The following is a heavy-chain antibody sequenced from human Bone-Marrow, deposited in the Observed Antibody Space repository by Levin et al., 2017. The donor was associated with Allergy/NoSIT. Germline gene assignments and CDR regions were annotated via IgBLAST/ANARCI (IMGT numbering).Heavy chain of an antibody. CDR2: INPPGGST. J-gene: IGHJ4*02. Sequence: GESLKISCEASGYTFTTYYIHWVRQAPGQGPEWMGAINPPGGSTVLAQKFQGRVTMTRDTSASTVYMELSSLRSEDTAVYYCARADINPEYSSTWFFDYWGQGTLITVSS. D-gene: IGHD6-13*01. CDR1: GYTFTTYY. V-gene: IGHV1-46*01. CDR3: ARADINPEYSSTWFFDY.